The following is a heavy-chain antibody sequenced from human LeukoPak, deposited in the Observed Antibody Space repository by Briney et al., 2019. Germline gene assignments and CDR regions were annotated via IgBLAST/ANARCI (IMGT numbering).Heavy chain of an antibody. J-gene: IGHJ4*02. CDR1: GYSFIGYW. CDR3: ARQEGSTWYVDY. D-gene: IGHD6-13*01. CDR2: IYPGDSDT. Sequence: GESLKISCKGSGYSFIGYWIAWERQMPGKGLEWMGVIYPGDSDTRYSPSFQGQVTISADKSISTAYLQWSSLKASDTAMYYCARQEGSTWYVDYWGQGTLVTVSS. V-gene: IGHV5-51*01.